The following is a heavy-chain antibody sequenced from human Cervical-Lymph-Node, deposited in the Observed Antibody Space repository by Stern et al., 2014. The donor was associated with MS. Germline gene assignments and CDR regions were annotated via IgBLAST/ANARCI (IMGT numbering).Heavy chain of an antibody. CDR2: IVPGSGTT. CDR1: GFTFTSSA. V-gene: IGHV1-58*01. D-gene: IGHD3-22*01. CDR3: AAEPMYYSDSVGAFDI. Sequence: QLVQSGPEVKKPGTSVKVSCKASGFTFTSSAVQWVRQAPGQRLEWIGWIVPGSGTTNYAQEFQARVTITSDMSTSTAYMELSSLRSEDTAVYYCAAEPMYYSDSVGAFDIWGQGTMVTVSS. J-gene: IGHJ3*02.